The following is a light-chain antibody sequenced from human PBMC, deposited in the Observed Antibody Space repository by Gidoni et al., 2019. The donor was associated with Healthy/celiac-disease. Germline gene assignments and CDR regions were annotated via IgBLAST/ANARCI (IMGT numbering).Light chain of an antibody. Sequence: EIVLTQSPGTLSLSPGERATLSCRASKSVSSSYLAWHQQKPGQAPRLLIYGASSRATGIPDRFSGSGSGTDFTLTISRLEPEDFAVYYCQQYGRSPRTFXQXTKLEIK. CDR2: GAS. CDR1: KSVSSSY. J-gene: IGKJ2*01. V-gene: IGKV3-20*01. CDR3: QQYGRSPRT.